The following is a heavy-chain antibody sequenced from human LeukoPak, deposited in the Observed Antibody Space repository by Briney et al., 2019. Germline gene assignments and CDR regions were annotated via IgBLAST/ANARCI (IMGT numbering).Heavy chain of an antibody. Sequence: ASVKVSCKASGYTFTNYDINWVRQAPGQGLEWMGWISAYNGNTNYAQKLQGRVTMTTDTSTSTAYMELRSLRSDDTAVYYCARVSNWNFLADPWGQGTLVTVSS. J-gene: IGHJ5*02. V-gene: IGHV1-18*01. D-gene: IGHD1-7*01. CDR3: ARVSNWNFLADP. CDR2: ISAYNGNT. CDR1: GYTFTNYD.